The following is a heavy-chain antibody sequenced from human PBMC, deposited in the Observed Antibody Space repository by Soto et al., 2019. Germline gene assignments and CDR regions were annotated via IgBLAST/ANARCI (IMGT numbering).Heavy chain of an antibody. Sequence: QVQLVQSGAEVKKPGASVKVSCKASGYTFTGYYINWVRQAPGQGLEWVGWVNPNSGATDYAQKFQGRVTMPPDTSVNTAYLELSRLTSDDTAVYYCARLVADYDARSGHYFDPWGQGTLVTVSS. CDR1: GYTFTGYY. V-gene: IGHV1-2*02. CDR2: VNPNSGAT. J-gene: IGHJ5*02. D-gene: IGHD3-22*01. CDR3: ARLVADYDARSGHYFDP.